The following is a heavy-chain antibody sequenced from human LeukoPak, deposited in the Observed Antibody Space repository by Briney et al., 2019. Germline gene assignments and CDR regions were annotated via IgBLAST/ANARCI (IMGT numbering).Heavy chain of an antibody. CDR1: GGSFSGYY. CDR2: INHSGST. D-gene: IGHD5-18*01. CDR3: ARGVRSPDSSGYSYGFNY. Sequence: SETLSLTCAVYGGSFSGYYWSWIRQPPGKGLECIGEINHSGSTNYNPSLKSRVTISVDTSKKQFSLKLSSVTAADTAVYYCARGVRSPDSSGYSYGFNYWGQGALVTASS. V-gene: IGHV4-34*01. J-gene: IGHJ4*02.